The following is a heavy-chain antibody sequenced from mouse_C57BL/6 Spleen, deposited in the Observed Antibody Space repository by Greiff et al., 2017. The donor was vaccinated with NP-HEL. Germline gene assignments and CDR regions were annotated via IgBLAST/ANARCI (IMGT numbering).Heavy chain of an antibody. Sequence: EVQLQQSGPELVKPGASVKIPCKASGYTFTDYNMDWVKQSHGKSLEWIGDINPNNGGTIYNQKFKGKATLTVDKSSSTAYMGLRSLTSEDTAVYYCARGGWLLPYYYAMDYWGQGTSVTVSS. CDR3: ARGGWLLPYYYAMDY. V-gene: IGHV1-18*01. CDR2: INPNNGGT. J-gene: IGHJ4*01. D-gene: IGHD2-3*01. CDR1: GYTFTDYN.